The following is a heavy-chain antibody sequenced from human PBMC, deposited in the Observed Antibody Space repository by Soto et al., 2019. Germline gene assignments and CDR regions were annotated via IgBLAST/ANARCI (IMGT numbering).Heavy chain of an antibody. CDR2: VTHDGRNT. V-gene: IGHV3-30*18. CDR3: AKGGRQWLVTSDFNY. D-gene: IGHD6-19*01. Sequence: VQLVESGGGVVQPGRSLRLSCEASGFTFSDYAMHWVRQAPGKGLEWVAVVTHDGRNTHYADSVKGRFTISRDSSKNTVSLEMTSLRAEDTAVYYCAKGGRQWLVTSDFNYWGQGALVTVSS. CDR1: GFTFSDYA. J-gene: IGHJ4*02.